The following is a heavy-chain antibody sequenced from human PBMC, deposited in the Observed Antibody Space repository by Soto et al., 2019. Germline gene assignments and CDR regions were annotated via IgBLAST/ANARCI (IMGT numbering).Heavy chain of an antibody. V-gene: IGHV3-33*08. D-gene: IGHD6-19*01. CDR1: GFTFSSYG. CDR2: IWYDGSNK. CDR3: ARDESVAGTLGEYYFDY. J-gene: IGHJ4*02. Sequence: QVQLVESGGGVVQPGRSLRLSCAASGFTFSSYGMHWVRQAPGKGLEWVAVIWYDGSNKYYADSVKGRFTISRDNSKNTPYLQMISLRAEDTAVYYCARDESVAGTLGEYYFDYWGQGTLVIVS.